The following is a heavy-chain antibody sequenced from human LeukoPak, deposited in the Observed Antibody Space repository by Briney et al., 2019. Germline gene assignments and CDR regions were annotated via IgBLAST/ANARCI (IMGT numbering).Heavy chain of an antibody. D-gene: IGHD6-13*01. Sequence: GGSLRLSCAASGFTFSSYEMNWVRQAPGKGLEWVSYISSSGSTIYYADSVKGRFTISRDNAKNSLYLQMNSLRAEDTAVYYCARDTSAAADGWFDPWGQGTLVTVSS. V-gene: IGHV3-48*03. CDR1: GFTFSSYE. J-gene: IGHJ5*02. CDR2: ISSSGSTI. CDR3: ARDTSAAADGWFDP.